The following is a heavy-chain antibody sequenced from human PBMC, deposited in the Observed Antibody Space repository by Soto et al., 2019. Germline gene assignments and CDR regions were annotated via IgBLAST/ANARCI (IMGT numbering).Heavy chain of an antibody. CDR2: IWYDGSNK. J-gene: IGHJ4*02. CDR1: GFTFSSYG. D-gene: IGHD2-2*01. CDR3: ARDPLYCSSTSCYGDAFDY. Sequence: QVQLVESGGGVVQPGRSLRLSCAASGFTFSSYGMHWVRQAPGKGLEWVAVIWYDGSNKYYADSVKGRFTISRDNSKNXLXXQMNSLRAEDTAVYYCARDPLYCSSTSCYGDAFDYWGQGTLVTVSS. V-gene: IGHV3-33*01.